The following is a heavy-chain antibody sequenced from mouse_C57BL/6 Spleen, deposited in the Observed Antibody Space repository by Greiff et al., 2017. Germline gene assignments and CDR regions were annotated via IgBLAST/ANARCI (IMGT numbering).Heavy chain of an antibody. V-gene: IGHV1-64*01. CDR1: GYTFTSYW. CDR3: AREIYDYDGENWYFDY. CDR2: IHPNSGST. J-gene: IGHJ1*03. Sequence: QVQLQQPGAELVKPGASVKLSCKASGYTFTSYWMHWVKQRPGQGLEWIGMIHPNSGSTNYNEKFKSKDTLTVDKSSSTAYMQLSSLTSDDSAVYYCAREIYDYDGENWYFDYWGTGTTVTVSS. D-gene: IGHD2-4*01.